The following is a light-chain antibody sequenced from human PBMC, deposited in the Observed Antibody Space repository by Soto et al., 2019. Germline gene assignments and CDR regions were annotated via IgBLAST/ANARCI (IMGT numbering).Light chain of an antibody. CDR1: QGINTW. J-gene: IGKJ5*01. V-gene: IGKV1-12*01. CDR3: QQANSFPIT. Sequence: DIQMTQSPSSVSASVGDRVTITCRASQGINTWLAWYQQKPGRALKLLIYAASSLQSGVPSSFSGSGSGTDFTLTISSLQPEDFATYYCQQANSFPITFGQGTRLEIK. CDR2: AAS.